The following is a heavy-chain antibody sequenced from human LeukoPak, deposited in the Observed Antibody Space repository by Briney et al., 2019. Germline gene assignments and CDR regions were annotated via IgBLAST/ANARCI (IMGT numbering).Heavy chain of an antibody. CDR3: AGGSYYVENWFDP. CDR1: GGSISSGGYY. Sequence: SQTLSLTCTVYGGSISSGGYYWSWIRQHPGKSLEWIGYIYYSGSTYYNPSLKSRVTISVDTSKNQFSLKLSSVTAADTAVYYCAGGSYYVENWFDPWGQGTLVTVSS. CDR2: IYYSGST. V-gene: IGHV4-31*03. D-gene: IGHD1-26*01. J-gene: IGHJ5*02.